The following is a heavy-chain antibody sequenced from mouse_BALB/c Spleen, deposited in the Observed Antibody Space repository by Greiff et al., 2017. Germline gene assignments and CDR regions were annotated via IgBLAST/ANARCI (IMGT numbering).Heavy chain of an antibody. J-gene: IGHJ4*01. Sequence: EVQLVESGGGLVKPGGSLKLSCAASGFTFSSYAMSWVRQTPEKRLEWVASISSGGSTYYPDSVKGRFTISRDNARNILYLQMSSLRSEDTAMYYCARGLDGYYGDYAMDYWGQGTSVTVSS. CDR3: ARGLDGYYGDYAMDY. D-gene: IGHD2-3*01. CDR2: ISSGGST. CDR1: GFTFSSYA. V-gene: IGHV5-6-5*01.